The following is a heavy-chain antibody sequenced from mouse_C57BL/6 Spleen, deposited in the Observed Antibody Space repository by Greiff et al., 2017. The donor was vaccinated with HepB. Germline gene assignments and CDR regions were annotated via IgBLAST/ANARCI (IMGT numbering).Heavy chain of an antibody. J-gene: IGHJ2*01. Sequence: VQLQQSGAELVRPGASVKLSCKASGYTFTDYYINWVKQRPGQGLEWIARIYPGSGNTYYNEKFKGKATLTAEKSSSTAYMQLSSLTSEDSAFYFGARSGPSDYWGQGTTLTVSS. CDR1: GYTFTDYY. CDR3: ARSGPSDY. V-gene: IGHV1-76*01. D-gene: IGHD3-1*01. CDR2: IYPGSGNT.